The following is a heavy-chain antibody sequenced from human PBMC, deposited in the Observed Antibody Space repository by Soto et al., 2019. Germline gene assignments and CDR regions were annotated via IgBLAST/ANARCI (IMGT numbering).Heavy chain of an antibody. CDR1: GYTFTSYG. CDR2: ISAYNGNT. CDR3: ARGPIQDPINWFDP. V-gene: IGHV1-18*01. Sequence: ASVKVSCKASGYTFTSYGIGWVRQAPGQGLEWMGWISAYNGNTNYAQKLQGRVTMTTDTSTSTAYMELRSLRSEDTAVYYCARGPIQDPINWFDPWGQGTLVTVSS. J-gene: IGHJ5*02.